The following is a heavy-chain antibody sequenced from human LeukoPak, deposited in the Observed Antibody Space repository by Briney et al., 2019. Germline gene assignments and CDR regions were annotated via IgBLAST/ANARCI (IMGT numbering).Heavy chain of an antibody. J-gene: IGHJ6*03. Sequence: GGSLRLSCAASGFTFSSYAMSWVRQAPGKGREGVSAIRGSGGSTYYADSVKGRFTISGDNSKNTLYLQMNSLRAEDTAVYYCAKEAAAGHYYYYYMDVWGKGTTVTVSS. CDR2: IRGSGGST. CDR3: AKEAAAGHYYYYYMDV. V-gene: IGHV3-23*01. CDR1: GFTFSSYA. D-gene: IGHD6-13*01.